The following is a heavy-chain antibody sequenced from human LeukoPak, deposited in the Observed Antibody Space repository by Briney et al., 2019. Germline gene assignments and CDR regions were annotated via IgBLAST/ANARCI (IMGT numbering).Heavy chain of an antibody. J-gene: IGHJ3*02. CDR2: IYYSGST. D-gene: IGHD7-27*01. V-gene: IGHV4-61*08. Sequence: SETLSLTCTVSGGSISSGGYYWSWIRQPPGKGLEWIGYIYYSGSTNYNPSLKSRVTISVDTSKNQFSLKLSSVTAADTAVYYCARSNWEGDAFDIWGQGTMVTVSA. CDR1: GGSISSGGYY. CDR3: ARSNWEGDAFDI.